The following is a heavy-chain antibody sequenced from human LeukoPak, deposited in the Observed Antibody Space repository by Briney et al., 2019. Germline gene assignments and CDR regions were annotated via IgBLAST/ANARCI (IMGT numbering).Heavy chain of an antibody. D-gene: IGHD5-24*01. CDR3: AREGSEMTTITDFDY. V-gene: IGHV4-39*01. J-gene: IGHJ4*02. CDR1: GGSISSSSYY. Sequence: SETLSLTCTVSGGSISSSSYYWGWIRQPPGKGLEWIGSIYYSGSTYYNPSLKSRVTISVDTSKNQFSLKLSSVTAADTAVYYCAREGSEMTTITDFDYWGQGTLVTVSS. CDR2: IYYSGST.